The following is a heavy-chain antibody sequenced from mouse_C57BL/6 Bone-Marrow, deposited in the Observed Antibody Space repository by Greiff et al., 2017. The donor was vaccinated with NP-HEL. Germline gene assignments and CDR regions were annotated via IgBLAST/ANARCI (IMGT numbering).Heavy chain of an antibody. CDR3: AGYDGYCVGYFDD. V-gene: IGHV1-74*01. J-gene: IGHJ2*01. CDR1: GYTFTSYW. Sequence: VQLQQPGAELVKPGASVKVSCKASGYTFTSYWMHWVKQRPGQGLEWIGRIHPSDSDTNYNQKFKGKATLTVDKSSSTAYMQLSSLTSEDSAVYYCAGYDGYCVGYFDDWGHGTTLTVSA. D-gene: IGHD2-3*01. CDR2: IHPSDSDT.